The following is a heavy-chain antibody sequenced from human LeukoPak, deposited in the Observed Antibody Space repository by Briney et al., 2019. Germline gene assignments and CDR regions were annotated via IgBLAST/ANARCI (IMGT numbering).Heavy chain of an antibody. V-gene: IGHV1-24*01. CDR3: ARAGTVMLLDY. J-gene: IGHJ4*02. CDR1: GYTLTELS. Sequence: ASVKVSCKVSGYTLTELSMHWVRQAPGKGLEWMGGFDPEDGETIYAQKFQGRVTMTRDTSISTAYMELSRLSSDDTAVYYCARAGTVMLLDYWGQGTLVTVSS. CDR2: FDPEDGET. D-gene: IGHD3-16*01.